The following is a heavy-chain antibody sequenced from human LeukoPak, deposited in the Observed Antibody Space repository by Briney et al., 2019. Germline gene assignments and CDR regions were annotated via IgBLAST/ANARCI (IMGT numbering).Heavy chain of an antibody. V-gene: IGHV1-69*05. CDR1: GYTFTSYG. Sequence: SVKVSCKASGYTFTSYGISWVRQAPGQGLEWMGGIIPIFGTANYAQKFQGRVTITTDESTSTAYMELSSLRSEDTAVYYCASQIGRPDSGSYYLDYWGQGTLVTVSS. D-gene: IGHD1-26*01. J-gene: IGHJ4*02. CDR2: IIPIFGTA. CDR3: ASQIGRPDSGSYYLDY.